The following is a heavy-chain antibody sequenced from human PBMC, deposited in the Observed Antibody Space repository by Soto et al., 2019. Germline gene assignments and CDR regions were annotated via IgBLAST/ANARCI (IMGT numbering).Heavy chain of an antibody. CDR2: SRDKAHSYTT. CDR1: AFTFSDHF. CDR3: ARSLAYGGGYTFDY. Sequence: EVQLVESGGGLVQPGGSLRLSCEVSAFTFSDHFIDWVRQAPGKGLEWVGRSRDKAHSYTTEYAASVKGRFTISRDDSRNSLYLQMNSLKTEDTAVYYCARSLAYGGGYTFDYWGQGTLVTVSS. D-gene: IGHD2-21*01. V-gene: IGHV3-72*01. J-gene: IGHJ4*02.